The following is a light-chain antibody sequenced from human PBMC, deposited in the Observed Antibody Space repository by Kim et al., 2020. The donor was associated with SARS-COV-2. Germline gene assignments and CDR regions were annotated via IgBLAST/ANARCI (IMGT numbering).Light chain of an antibody. CDR3: QQSYSTPYT. CDR2: AAS. Sequence: SASVGDRVTITGRASQRISSYLNWYQQKPGKAPKLLIYAASSLQSGVPSRFSGSGSGTDFTLTISSPQPEDFATYYCQQSYSTPYTFGQGTKLEIK. CDR1: QRISSY. J-gene: IGKJ2*01. V-gene: IGKV1-39*01.